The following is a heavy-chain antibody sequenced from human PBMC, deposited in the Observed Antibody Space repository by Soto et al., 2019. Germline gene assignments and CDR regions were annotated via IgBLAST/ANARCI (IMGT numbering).Heavy chain of an antibody. Sequence: SETLSLTCTVSGGSISSGGYYWSWIRQHPGEGLEWIGYIYYSGSTYYNPSLKSRVTISVDTSKNQFSLKLSSVTAADTAVYYCARAGSSTSMGGDFDYWGQGTLVTVSS. V-gene: IGHV4-31*03. J-gene: IGHJ4*02. CDR3: ARAGSSTSMGGDFDY. D-gene: IGHD2-2*01. CDR1: GGSISSGGYY. CDR2: IYYSGST.